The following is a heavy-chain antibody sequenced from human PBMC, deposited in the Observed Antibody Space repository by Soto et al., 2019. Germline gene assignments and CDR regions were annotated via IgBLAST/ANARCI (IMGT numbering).Heavy chain of an antibody. D-gene: IGHD1-1*01. V-gene: IGHV1-18*01. CDR3: ARADRTTGTTVYFDY. Sequence: QVQLVQSGAEAKKPGASVKVSCKASQNTLRYYGIAWVRQAPGQGLEWMGWITTYNGGYTNYAQRIQGRVAMTTDTSTDTAYMELWSLRSDDTAVYYCARADRTTGTTVYFDYWGQGTLITVSS. J-gene: IGHJ4*02. CDR1: QNTLRYYG. CDR2: ITTYNGGYT.